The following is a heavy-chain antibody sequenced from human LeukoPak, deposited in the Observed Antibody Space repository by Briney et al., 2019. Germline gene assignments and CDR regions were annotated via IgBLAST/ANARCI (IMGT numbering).Heavy chain of an antibody. CDR3: ARWAAIHAFDI. J-gene: IGHJ3*02. CDR2: INHSGST. V-gene: IGHV4-34*01. D-gene: IGHD2-2*02. CDR1: GGSFSGYY. Sequence: PSETLSLTCAVYGGSFSGYYWSWIRQPPGKGLEWIGEINHSGSTNYNPSLKSRVTISVDTSKNQFSLKLSSVTAADTAVYYCARWAAIHAFDIWGQGTMVTVSS.